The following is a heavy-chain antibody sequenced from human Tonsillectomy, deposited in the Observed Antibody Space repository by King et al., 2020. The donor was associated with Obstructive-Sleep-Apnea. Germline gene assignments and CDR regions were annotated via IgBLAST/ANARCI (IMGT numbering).Heavy chain of an antibody. Sequence: VKLVESGGGVVQPGRSLRLSCAASGFTFSSYAMHWVRQAPGKGLEWVAVRSYDGSNKYYADSVKGRFTISRDNSKNTLYLQMNSLRAEDTAVYYCARGYDFWSGYRHNWFDPWGQGTLVTVSS. CDR3: ARGYDFWSGYRHNWFDP. J-gene: IGHJ5*02. CDR2: RSYDGSNK. D-gene: IGHD3-3*01. V-gene: IGHV3-30*04. CDR1: GFTFSSYA.